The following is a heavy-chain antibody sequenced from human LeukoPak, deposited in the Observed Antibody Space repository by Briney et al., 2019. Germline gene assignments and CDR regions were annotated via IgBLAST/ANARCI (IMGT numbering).Heavy chain of an antibody. CDR2: VEPEDGKA. J-gene: IGHJ4*02. D-gene: IGHD2-2*02. Sequence: ASVRVSCKVPGYTLTDLSMHWVRQAPGKGLEWMGGVEPEDGKAIYAQRFQGRVTMTEDTSTDTAYMELSSLRSEDTAVYYCTTDILDYCDTSSCHKGNSWGQGTLVTVSS. CDR1: GYTLTDLS. V-gene: IGHV1-24*01. CDR3: TTDILDYCDTSSCHKGNS.